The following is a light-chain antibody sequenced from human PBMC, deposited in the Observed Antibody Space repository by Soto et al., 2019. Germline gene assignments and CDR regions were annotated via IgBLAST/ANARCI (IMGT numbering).Light chain of an antibody. CDR3: PSYTGPDNLI. CDR1: TNDVGRYNL. Sequence: QSALTQPASVSGSPGQSITISCTGTTNDVGRYNLVSWCQQSPGKVPKLIIYEATKRPSGVSNRFSGSKSGNTASLTISGLQAEDEGDYYCPSYTGPDNLIFGGGTKLTVL. J-gene: IGLJ2*01. V-gene: IGLV2-23*01. CDR2: EAT.